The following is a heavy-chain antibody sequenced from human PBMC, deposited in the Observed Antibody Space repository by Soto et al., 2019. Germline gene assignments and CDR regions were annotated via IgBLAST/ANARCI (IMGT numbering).Heavy chain of an antibody. CDR3: ARVTMVIRDSDHFGVDV. J-gene: IGHJ6*02. Sequence: SETLSLTCLVSGFPISSPYSWGWIRQPPGKGLEWIGSISHTGTTSYSPSLTSRVSISVDTSKNQVSLKLTSVTAADTAVYFCARVTMVIRDSDHFGVDVWGHGTTVTVSS. CDR1: GFPISSPYS. CDR2: ISHTGTT. D-gene: IGHD4-17*01. V-gene: IGHV4-38-2*02.